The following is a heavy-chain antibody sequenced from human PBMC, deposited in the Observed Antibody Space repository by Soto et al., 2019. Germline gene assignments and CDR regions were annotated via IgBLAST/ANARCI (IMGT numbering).Heavy chain of an antibody. V-gene: IGHV1-24*01. D-gene: IGHD2-15*01. CDR3: ATFGAYYYGMDV. CDR1: GYTLTELS. CDR2: FDPEDGET. Sequence: ASVKVSCKVSGYTLTELSMHWVRQAPGKGLEWMGGFDPEDGETIYAQKFQGRVTMTEDTSTDTAYMELSSLRSEDTAVYYCATFGAYYYGMDVWGQGTTVTVSS. J-gene: IGHJ6*02.